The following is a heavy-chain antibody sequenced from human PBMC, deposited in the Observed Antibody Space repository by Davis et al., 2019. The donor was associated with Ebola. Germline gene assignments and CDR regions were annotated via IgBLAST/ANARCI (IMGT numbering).Heavy chain of an antibody. Sequence: ASVQVSCKASGYTFTSYAMHWVRQAPGQRLEWMGWINAGNGNTKYSQKFQGRVTITRDTSASTAYMELSSLRSEDTAVYYCARGGAGTGYYYGMDVWGQGTTVTVSS. J-gene: IGHJ6*02. CDR2: INAGNGNT. CDR3: ARGGAGTGYYYGMDV. CDR1: GYTFTSYA. D-gene: IGHD6-19*01. V-gene: IGHV1-3*01.